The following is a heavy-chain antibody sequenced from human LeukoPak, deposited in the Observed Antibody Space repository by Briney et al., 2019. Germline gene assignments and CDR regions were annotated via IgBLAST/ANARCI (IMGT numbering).Heavy chain of an antibody. Sequence: SETLSLTCTVSGGSISGYYWVWIRQPPGKGLEWIGTIYHSGSTYHNPSLKSRVTISVDTSKNQFSLKLTSVTAADTAVYYCARGRGSDFCSASNIWGQGTLVTVSS. CDR3: ARGRGSDFCSASNI. D-gene: IGHD3-3*01. CDR1: GGSISGYY. CDR2: IYHSGST. V-gene: IGHV4-38-2*02. J-gene: IGHJ4*02.